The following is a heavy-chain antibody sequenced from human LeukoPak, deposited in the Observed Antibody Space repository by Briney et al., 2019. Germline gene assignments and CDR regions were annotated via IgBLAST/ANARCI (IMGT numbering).Heavy chain of an antibody. Sequence: PGRSLRLSCAASGFTFSSYGMHWVRQAPGKGLEWVAVISYDGSNKYYADSVKGRFTISRDNSKNTLYLQMNSLRAGDTAVYYCTRGSVAGIYYFDYWGQGTLVTVSS. J-gene: IGHJ4*02. D-gene: IGHD6-19*01. CDR2: ISYDGSNK. V-gene: IGHV3-30*03. CDR1: GFTFSSYG. CDR3: TRGSVAGIYYFDY.